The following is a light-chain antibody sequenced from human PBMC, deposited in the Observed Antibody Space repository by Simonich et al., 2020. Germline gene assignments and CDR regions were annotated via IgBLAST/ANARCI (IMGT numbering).Light chain of an antibody. Sequence: QSALTQPSSVSGSPGQSVTISCTGTSSDVGGYNYVSWYQQHPGKAPNLMIYDVSKRPSGVPDRFAGSKSGNTASLTISGLQAEDEADYYCCSYAGSYIWVFGGGTKLTVL. CDR2: DVS. J-gene: IGLJ3*02. V-gene: IGLV2-11*01. CDR3: CSYAGSYIWV. CDR1: SSDVGGYNY.